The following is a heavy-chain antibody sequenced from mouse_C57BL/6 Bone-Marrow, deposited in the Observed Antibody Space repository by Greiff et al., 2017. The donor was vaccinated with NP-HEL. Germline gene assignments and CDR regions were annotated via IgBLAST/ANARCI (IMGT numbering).Heavy chain of an antibody. J-gene: IGHJ3*01. CDR1: GYPFPPSC. CDR2: IDPSASYT. CDR3: ARKAYYGRSYEFAY. Sequence: QVQLQQPGAELVQPGASVTLSCPASGYPFPPSCMPWLHQRPGQGLSWIGEIDPSASYTTYNQKFKGQSTLTVDTSSSTAYMQLSSLTSEDSAVYYCARKAYYGRSYEFAYWGQGTLVTVSA. V-gene: IGHV1-50*01. D-gene: IGHD1-1*01.